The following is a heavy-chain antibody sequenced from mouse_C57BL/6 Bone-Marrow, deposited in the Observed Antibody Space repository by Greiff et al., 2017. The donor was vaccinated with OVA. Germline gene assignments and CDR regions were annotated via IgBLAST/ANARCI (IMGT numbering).Heavy chain of an antibody. Sequence: QVQLQQSGPGLVQPSQSLSITCTVSGFSLTSYGVHWVRQSPGKGLEWLGVIWSGGSTDYNAAFISRLSISKDNSKSQVFFKMNSLQADDTAIYYCASPMITYYFDYWGQGTTLTVSS. D-gene: IGHD2-4*01. CDR1: GFSLTSYG. CDR2: IWSGGST. CDR3: ASPMITYYFDY. J-gene: IGHJ2*01. V-gene: IGHV2-2*01.